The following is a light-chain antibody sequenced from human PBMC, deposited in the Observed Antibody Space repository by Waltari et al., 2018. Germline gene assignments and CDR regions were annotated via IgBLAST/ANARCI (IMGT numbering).Light chain of an antibody. V-gene: IGLV3-1*01. J-gene: IGLJ2*01. Sequence: SYELIPPPSVSVSPGTPASITCSGDKLVDKYVCWYQQKPGQSPVLVIYQDDKRPSGIPERFSGSNSGNTATLTISGTQAMDEADYYCQAWESSTLVFGGGTKLTV. CDR3: QAWESSTLV. CDR2: QDD. CDR1: KLVDKY.